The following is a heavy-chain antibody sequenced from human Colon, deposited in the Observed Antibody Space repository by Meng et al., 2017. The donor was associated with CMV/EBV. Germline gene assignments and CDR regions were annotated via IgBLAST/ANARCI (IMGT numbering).Heavy chain of an antibody. D-gene: IGHD1-26*01. CDR1: GGSISSGSYY. Sequence: CTVSGGSISSGSYYWGWIRQPPGKGLEWIGSIYYSGSTYYNPSLKSRVTISVDTSKNQFSLKLSSVTAADTAVYYCARHGGSYFDYWGQGTLVTVSS. V-gene: IGHV4-39*01. CDR3: ARHGGSYFDY. CDR2: IYYSGST. J-gene: IGHJ4*02.